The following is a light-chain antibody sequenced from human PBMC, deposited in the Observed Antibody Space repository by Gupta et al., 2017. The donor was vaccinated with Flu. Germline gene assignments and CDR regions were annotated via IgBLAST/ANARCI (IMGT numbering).Light chain of an antibody. J-gene: IGKJ4*01. CDR3: QLRSNGPPRLT. Sequence: EIVLAQSPATLSLSPGERATLSCRASQSVGDYLAWYQQRPGQTPRLLIYDAFRRPTGIPARFSGSGDGADFTLTISRREPEDFALYFCQLRSNGPPRLTFGGGTKIEIK. CDR2: DAF. V-gene: IGKV3-11*01. CDR1: QSVGDY.